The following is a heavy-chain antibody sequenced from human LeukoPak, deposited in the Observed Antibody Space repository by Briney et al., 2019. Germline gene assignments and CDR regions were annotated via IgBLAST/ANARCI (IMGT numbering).Heavy chain of an antibody. CDR2: INPNSGGT. V-gene: IGHV1-2*06. CDR3: AREWATRSAFDI. D-gene: IGHD2-15*01. Sequence: AVKVSCKASGYTFTGYYMHWVRQAPGQGLEWMGRINPNSGGTNYAQKFQGRVTMTRDTSISSAYMELSRLRSDDTAVYYCAREWATRSAFDIWGQGTMVTVSS. J-gene: IGHJ3*02. CDR1: GYTFTGYY.